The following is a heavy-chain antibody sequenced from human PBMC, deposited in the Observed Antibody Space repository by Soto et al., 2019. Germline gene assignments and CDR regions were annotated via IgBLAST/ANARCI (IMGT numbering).Heavy chain of an antibody. CDR1: GYSFTTYW. J-gene: IGHJ4*02. CDR2: IYPGDSDT. D-gene: IGHD3-22*01. CDR3: ARTTYYYDSSGYNFDY. Sequence: GESLKISCKGSGYSFTTYWIGWVRQMPEKGLEWMGIIYPGDSDTRYSPSFQGQVTISVDKSISTAYLQWSSLKASDTAMYYCARTTYYYDSSGYNFDYWGQGTLVTISS. V-gene: IGHV5-51*01.